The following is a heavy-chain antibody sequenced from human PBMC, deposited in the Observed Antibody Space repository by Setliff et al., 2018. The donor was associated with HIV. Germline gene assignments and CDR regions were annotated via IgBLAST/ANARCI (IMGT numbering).Heavy chain of an antibody. D-gene: IGHD2-15*01. Sequence: SETLSLTCTVSGDSISSYYWSWIRQPPGKGLEWIGYIYTSGSTNYNPSLKSRVTISVDTSKNHFSLKLSSVTAADTSVYYCARRAANGLFDYWGQGTLVTVSS. J-gene: IGHJ4*02. V-gene: IGHV4-4*09. CDR3: ARRAANGLFDY. CDR1: GDSISSYY. CDR2: IYTSGST.